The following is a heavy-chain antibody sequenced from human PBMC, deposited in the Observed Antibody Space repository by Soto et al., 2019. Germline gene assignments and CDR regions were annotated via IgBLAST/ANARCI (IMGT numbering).Heavy chain of an antibody. V-gene: IGHV5-51*01. D-gene: IGHD3-9*01. J-gene: IGHJ3*02. CDR2: IYPGDSDT. CDR1: GYSFTSYW. Sequence: GESLKISCKGSGYSFTSYWIGWVRQMPGKGLDWMGIIYPGDSDTRYSPSFQGQVTISADKSISTAYLQWSSLKASDTAMYYCARMIPDYDILTGYYSAFDIWGQGTMVTVSS. CDR3: ARMIPDYDILTGYYSAFDI.